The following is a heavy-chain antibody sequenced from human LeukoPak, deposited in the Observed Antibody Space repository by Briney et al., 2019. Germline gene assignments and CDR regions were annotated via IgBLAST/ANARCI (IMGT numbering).Heavy chain of an antibody. Sequence: ASVKVSCKASGYTFTGYYIHWVRQAPGQGLEWMGWINPNSGDTNYAQKFQGRVTMTRDTSINTAYMEPSRLKSDDTALYYCAGGMTGGDYWGQGTLVTVSS. CDR1: GYTFTGYY. D-gene: IGHD1-14*01. V-gene: IGHV1-2*02. CDR2: INPNSGDT. CDR3: AGGMTGGDY. J-gene: IGHJ4*02.